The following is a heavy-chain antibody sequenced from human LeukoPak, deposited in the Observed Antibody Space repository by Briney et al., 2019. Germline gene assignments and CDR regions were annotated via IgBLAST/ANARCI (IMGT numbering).Heavy chain of an antibody. V-gene: IGHV4-59*12. CDR1: GGSISSYY. D-gene: IGHD6-13*01. Sequence: SETLSLTCTVSGGSISSYYWSWIRQPPGKGLEWIGYIYYSGSTNYNPSLKSRVTISVDTSKNQFSLKLSSVTAADTAVYYCARDLAAAGTVPEYFQHWGQGTLVTVSS. J-gene: IGHJ1*01. CDR2: IYYSGST. CDR3: ARDLAAAGTVPEYFQH.